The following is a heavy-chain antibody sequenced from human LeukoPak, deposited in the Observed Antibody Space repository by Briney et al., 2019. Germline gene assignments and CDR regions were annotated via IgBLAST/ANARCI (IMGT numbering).Heavy chain of an antibody. CDR3: ARSYCSGGTCYAYDAFDI. D-gene: IGHD2-15*01. J-gene: IGHJ3*02. CDR2: LNPNTGGT. Sequence: ASVKVSCKASGYTFIGYYLHWLRQAPGQGLEWMGWLNPNTGGTNYAQKFQGRVSMTSDTSISTAYMELTRLRADDTAVYYCARSYCSGGTCYAYDAFDIWGQGTMVTVSS. V-gene: IGHV1-2*02. CDR1: GYTFIGYY.